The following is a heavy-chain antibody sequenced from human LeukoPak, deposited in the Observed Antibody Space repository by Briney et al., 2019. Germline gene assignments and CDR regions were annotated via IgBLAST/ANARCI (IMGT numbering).Heavy chain of an antibody. CDR1: GYTFTSYD. Sequence: ASVKVSCKASGYTFTSYDINWVRQATGQGLEWMGWMNPNSGNTGYAQKFQGRVTMTRNTSISTAYMELSSLRSEDTAVYYCARVSSSGWPVGIGYYYYMDVWGKGTTVTIS. J-gene: IGHJ6*03. CDR2: MNPNSGNT. CDR3: ARVSSSGWPVGIGYYYYMDV. V-gene: IGHV1-8*02. D-gene: IGHD6-19*01.